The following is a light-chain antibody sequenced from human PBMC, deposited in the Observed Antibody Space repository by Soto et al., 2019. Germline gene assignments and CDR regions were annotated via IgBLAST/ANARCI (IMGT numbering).Light chain of an antibody. V-gene: IGKV3-15*01. J-gene: IGKJ4*01. CDR2: GAS. CDR1: QSVGQS. CDR3: QQYDNWPSVT. Sequence: IVMTQSPATLSVSPGERATLSCRASQSVGQSLAWYQQRPGQAPRLLIYGASARATGIPATFSGSGSGTEFTLTISSLQSEDFATYYCQQYDNWPSVTFGGGTKVDIK.